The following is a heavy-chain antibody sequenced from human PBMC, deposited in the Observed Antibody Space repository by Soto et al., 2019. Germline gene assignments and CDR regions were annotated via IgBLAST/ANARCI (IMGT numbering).Heavy chain of an antibody. Sequence: TLSLACTVSGGSVTGSGYDWSWIRQHPGKGLEWVWYIYYSGSTYYNPSLKSRLTISLATSKNQLSLKLTSFTAADTAVYYCARDTSLVRGVFGMDVWGQGTTGTVSS. J-gene: IGHJ6*02. CDR2: IYYSGST. CDR3: ARDTSLVRGVFGMDV. V-gene: IGHV4-31*03. CDR1: GGSVTGSGYD. D-gene: IGHD3-10*01.